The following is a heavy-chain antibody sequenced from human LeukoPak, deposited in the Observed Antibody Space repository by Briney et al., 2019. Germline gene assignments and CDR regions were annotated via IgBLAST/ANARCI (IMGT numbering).Heavy chain of an antibody. Sequence: GGSLRLSCAASGFTFSSYWMHWVRQAPGEGLVWVSRINSDGSSTSYADSVKGRFTISRDNAKNTLYLQMNSLRAEDTAVYYCARDAIKYYYDSSGFDHYMDVWGKGTTVTVSS. J-gene: IGHJ6*03. CDR1: GFTFSSYW. V-gene: IGHV3-74*01. CDR3: ARDAIKYYYDSSGFDHYMDV. CDR2: INSDGSST. D-gene: IGHD3-22*01.